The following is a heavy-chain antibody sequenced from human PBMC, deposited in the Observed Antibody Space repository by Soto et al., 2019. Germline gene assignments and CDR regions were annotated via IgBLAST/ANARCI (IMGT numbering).Heavy chain of an antibody. CDR2: IYHSGST. CDR3: ARGGIIMVRGVIITPYYYYGMDA. J-gene: IGHJ6*02. D-gene: IGHD3-10*01. V-gene: IGHV4-4*02. CDR1: GGSISSSNW. Sequence: SETLSLACAVSGGSISSSNWWSWVRQPPGKGLEWIGEIYHSGSTNYNPSLKSRVTISVDKSKNQFPLKLSSVTAADTAVYYCARGGIIMVRGVIITPYYYYGMDAWGQGTTVS.